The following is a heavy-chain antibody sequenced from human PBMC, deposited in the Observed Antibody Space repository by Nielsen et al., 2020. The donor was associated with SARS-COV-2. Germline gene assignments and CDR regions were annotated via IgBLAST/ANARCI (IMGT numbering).Heavy chain of an antibody. J-gene: IGHJ4*02. CDR2: IYYSGST. V-gene: IGHV4-39*01. CDR1: GGSISSSSYY. Sequence: SETLSLTCTVSGGSISSSSYYWGWIRQPPGKGLEWIGSIYYSGSTYYNPSLKSRVTISVDTSKNQFSLKLSSVTAADTAVYYCATWSPVPYNYDILTGYYYDSSGYHYDFDYWGQGTLVTVSS. CDR3: ATWSPVPYNYDILTGYYYDSSGYHYDFDY. D-gene: IGHD3-22*01.